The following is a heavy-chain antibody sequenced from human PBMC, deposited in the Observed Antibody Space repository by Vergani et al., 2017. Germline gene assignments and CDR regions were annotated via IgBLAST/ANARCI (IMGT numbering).Heavy chain of an antibody. V-gene: IGHV1-69*13. D-gene: IGHD6-6*01. CDR3: ARGRGEQLVQREYYFDY. J-gene: IGHJ4*02. CDR1: GYTFTSYG. Sequence: QVQLVQSGAEVKKPGASVKVSCKASGYTFTSYGISWVRQAPGQGLEWMGWIIPIFGTANYAQKFQGRVTITADESTSTAYMELSSLRSEDTAVYYCARGRGEQLVQREYYFDYWGQGTLVTVSS. CDR2: IIPIFGTA.